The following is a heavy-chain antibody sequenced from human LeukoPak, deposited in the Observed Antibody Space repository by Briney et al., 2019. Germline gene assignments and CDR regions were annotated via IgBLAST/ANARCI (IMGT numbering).Heavy chain of an antibody. CDR2: ISSTGSTT. Sequence: GGSRRLSGAASGFSFRDYYMTWIRQAPGKGLEWVSYISSTGSTTYYADSVKGRFTISRDNAKNSLSLQMNSLRAEDTAVYYCARASNWNDPFFDIWGQGTMVTVSS. J-gene: IGHJ3*02. CDR3: ARASNWNDPFFDI. CDR1: GFSFRDYY. V-gene: IGHV3-11*01. D-gene: IGHD1-1*01.